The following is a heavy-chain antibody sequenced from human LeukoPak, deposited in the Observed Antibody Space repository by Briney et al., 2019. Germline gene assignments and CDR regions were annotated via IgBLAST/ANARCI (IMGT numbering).Heavy chain of an antibody. CDR3: ARDRYCTTTRCSDY. V-gene: IGHV3-74*01. CDR2: INNDGSST. CDR1: GFTFNNYW. Sequence: GGSLRLSCAVSGFTFNNYWMHWVRQAPGKGLVWVSRINNDGSSTTYADTVKGRFTISRDNAKNTLYLEMNSLRAEDTAVYHCARDRYCTTTRCSDYWGQGTLVTVSS. D-gene: IGHD2-2*01. J-gene: IGHJ4*02.